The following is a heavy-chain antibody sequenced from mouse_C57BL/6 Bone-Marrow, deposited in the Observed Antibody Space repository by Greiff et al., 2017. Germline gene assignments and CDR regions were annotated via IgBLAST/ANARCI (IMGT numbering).Heavy chain of an antibody. J-gene: IGHJ1*03. V-gene: IGHV5-6*01. CDR3: ASRTGTWYFDV. D-gene: IGHD4-1*01. CDR2: ISSGGSYT. CDR1: GFTFSSYG. Sequence: EVQLKESGGDLVKPGGSLKLSCAASGFTFSSYGMSWVRQTPDKRLEWVATISSGGSYTYYPDSVKGRFTISRDNAKNTLYLQMSSLKSEDTAMYYCASRTGTWYFDVWGTGTTVTVSS.